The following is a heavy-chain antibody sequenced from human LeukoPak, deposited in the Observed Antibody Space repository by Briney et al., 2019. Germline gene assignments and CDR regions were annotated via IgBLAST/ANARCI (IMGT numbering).Heavy chain of an antibody. D-gene: IGHD5-12*01. CDR2: IIPFLDTS. CDR3: ARAQSENYDSPLDL. Sequence: ASVKVSCKASGGTFSKYALSWVRQAPGQGLEWMGAIIPFLDTSNYPPKFQDRVTITTDESTSTAYMDLSSLRSDDTAVYYCARAQSENYDSPLDLWGQGTLVTVSS. CDR1: GGTFSKYA. V-gene: IGHV1-69*05. J-gene: IGHJ5*02.